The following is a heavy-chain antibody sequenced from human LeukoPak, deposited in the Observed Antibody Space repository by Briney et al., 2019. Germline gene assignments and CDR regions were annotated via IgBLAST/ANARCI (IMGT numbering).Heavy chain of an antibody. V-gene: IGHV1-2*02. CDR3: ARDFPARGYGMDV. Sequence: ASVKVSCKASGYTFTSYYMHWVRQAPGQGIEWMGWINPDSGDANFAQKFQGRVTMTRGTSISTAYMELSSLRSDDMAVYYCARDFPARGYGMDVWGQGTTVTVSS. CDR2: INPDSGDA. J-gene: IGHJ6*02. CDR1: GYTFTSYY.